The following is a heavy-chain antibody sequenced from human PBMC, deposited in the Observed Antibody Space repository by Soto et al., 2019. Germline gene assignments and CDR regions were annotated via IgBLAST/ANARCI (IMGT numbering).Heavy chain of an antibody. CDR2: IIPVFGII. CDR3: AGGRIVVAGCSAYYSMDV. Sequence: QVHLLLQSGAEVKKPGSSVKVACKASGGNPSNSAISWVRQAPGQGLEWMGGIIPVFGIISHAQNFQGRVTITADESTSTAYMELSSLRSEDTAVYFCAGGRIVVAGCSAYYSMDVWGQGTKVTVSS. V-gene: IGHV1-69*01. J-gene: IGHJ6*02. D-gene: IGHD6-19*01. CDR1: GGNPSNSA.